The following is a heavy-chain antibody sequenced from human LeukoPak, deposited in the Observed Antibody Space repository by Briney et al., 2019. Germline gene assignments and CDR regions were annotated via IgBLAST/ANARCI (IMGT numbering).Heavy chain of an antibody. J-gene: IGHJ4*02. CDR1: RGSITGYY. D-gene: IGHD6-19*01. CDR3: ARVGSGGAWFDF. Sequence: SETLSLTCTASRGSITGYYWSWIRQPPGKGLEWIAYVYATRTTNYNPSLKTRATISIDTSKNQLSLTLTSLTATDTAVYYCARVGSGGAWFDFWGQGALVSISS. V-gene: IGHV4-59*01. CDR2: VYATRTT.